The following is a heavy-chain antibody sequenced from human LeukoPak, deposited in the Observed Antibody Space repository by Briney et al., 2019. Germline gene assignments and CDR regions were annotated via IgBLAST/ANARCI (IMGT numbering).Heavy chain of an antibody. CDR3: ARGRGIQLWYNGFDY. V-gene: IGHV3-7*01. Sequence: PGGSLRLSCAASGFTVSSNYMSWVRQAPGKGLEWVANIKEDGSEKYYVDSVKGRFTISRDNAKNSVYLQMNSLRAEDTAIYYCARGRGIQLWYNGFDYWGQGTLVTVSS. J-gene: IGHJ4*02. CDR1: GFTVSSNY. D-gene: IGHD5-18*01. CDR2: IKEDGSEK.